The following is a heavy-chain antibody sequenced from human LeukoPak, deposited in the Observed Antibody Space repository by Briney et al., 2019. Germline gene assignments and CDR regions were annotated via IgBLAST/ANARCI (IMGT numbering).Heavy chain of an antibody. V-gene: IGHV3-7*03. CDR3: ARDKIVGATYLDY. J-gene: IGHJ4*02. D-gene: IGHD1-26*01. CDR1: GFTFSSYW. CDR2: INHNGNVN. Sequence: GGSLRLSCAASGFTFSSYWMNWARQAPGKGLEWVASINHNGNVNYYVDSVKGRFTISRDNAKNSLYLQLNNLRAEDTAIYYCARDKIVGATYLDYWGQGALVTVSS.